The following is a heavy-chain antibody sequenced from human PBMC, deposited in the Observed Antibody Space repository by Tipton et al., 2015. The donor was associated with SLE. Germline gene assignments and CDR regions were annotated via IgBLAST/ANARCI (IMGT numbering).Heavy chain of an antibody. D-gene: IGHD6-19*01. CDR3: ARHTTQQWVVRAEYYFDY. Sequence: TLSLTCTVSGGSISSSCYYWGWLRPPPGKGREWIGSIFYSWGTYYNPSLKSRVTISGDTSKNQFSLKLSSVTAADTAVYYCARHTTQQWVVRAEYYFDYWGQGTLVTVSS. J-gene: IGHJ4*02. V-gene: IGHV4-39*01. CDR1: GGSISSSCYY. CDR2: IFYSWGT.